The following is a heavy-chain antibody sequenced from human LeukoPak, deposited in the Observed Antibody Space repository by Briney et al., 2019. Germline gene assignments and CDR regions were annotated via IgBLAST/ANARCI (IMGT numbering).Heavy chain of an antibody. D-gene: IGHD3-3*01. V-gene: IGHV3-30-3*01. CDR3: AREETYYDFWSGYYYYGMDV. Sequence: TGGSLRLSCAASGFTFSSYAMHWVRQAPGKGLEWVAVISYDGSNKYYADSVKGRFTISRDNSKNTLYLQMNSLRAEDTAVYYCAREETYYDFWSGYYYYGMDVWGQGTTVTVSS. CDR2: ISYDGSNK. J-gene: IGHJ6*02. CDR1: GFTFSSYA.